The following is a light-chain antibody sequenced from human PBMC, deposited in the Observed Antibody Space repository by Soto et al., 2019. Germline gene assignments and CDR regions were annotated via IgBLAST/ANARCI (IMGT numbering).Light chain of an antibody. CDR3: QSYDNSLSNYV. V-gene: IGLV1-40*01. CDR2: GNY. Sequence: QSVLTQPPSVSGAPGQRVTISCTGSSSNVGAGYDVHWYQQLPGTAPKLLIYGNYNRPSGVPDRFSGSKSGTSASLAITWLQAEDEVDYYCQSYDNSLSNYVFGTGTKVTVL. CDR1: SSNVGAGYD. J-gene: IGLJ1*01.